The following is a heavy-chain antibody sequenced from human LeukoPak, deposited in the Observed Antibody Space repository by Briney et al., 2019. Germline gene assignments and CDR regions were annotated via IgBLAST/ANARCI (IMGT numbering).Heavy chain of an antibody. CDR1: GGSTSSGGYY. CDR2: IYYSGST. D-gene: IGHD3-3*01. Sequence: SQTLSLTCTVSGGSTSSGGYYWSWIRQHPGKGLEWIGYIYYSGSTYYNPSLKSRVTISVDTSKNQFSLKLSSVTAADTAVYYCARAGGFFSPFGYWGQGTLVTVSS. V-gene: IGHV4-31*03. J-gene: IGHJ4*02. CDR3: ARAGGFFSPFGY.